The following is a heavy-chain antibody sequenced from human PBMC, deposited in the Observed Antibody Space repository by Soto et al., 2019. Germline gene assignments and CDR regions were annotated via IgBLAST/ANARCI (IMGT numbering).Heavy chain of an antibody. Sequence: GGSLRLSCAASGFTFSSYWMSWVRQAPGKGLEWVANIKQDGSEKYYVDSVKGRFTISRDNAKNSLYLQMNSLRAEDTAVYYCARAPYCSSTSCYFFYYFDYWGQGTLVTVSS. CDR2: IKQDGSEK. CDR1: GFTFSSYW. D-gene: IGHD2-2*01. J-gene: IGHJ4*02. V-gene: IGHV3-7*01. CDR3: ARAPYCSSTSCYFFYYFDY.